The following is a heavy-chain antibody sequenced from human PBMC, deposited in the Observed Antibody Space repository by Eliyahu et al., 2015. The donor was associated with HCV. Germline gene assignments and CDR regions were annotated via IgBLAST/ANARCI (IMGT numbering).Heavy chain of an antibody. CDR2: IYYTGST. V-gene: IGHV4-59*01. CDR3: AREGNSDAVRIDH. J-gene: IGHJ4*02. CDR1: GGSIRSYY. Sequence: QVQLQESGPGLVKPSETLSLTCTVSGGSIRSYYWSWIRQPPGKGLEWIGFIYYTGSTNYNPSLRSRVTISVDTSKNQFSLKLNSVTAADTAVYYCAREGNSDAVRIDHWGQGTLVTVSS. D-gene: IGHD4-23*01.